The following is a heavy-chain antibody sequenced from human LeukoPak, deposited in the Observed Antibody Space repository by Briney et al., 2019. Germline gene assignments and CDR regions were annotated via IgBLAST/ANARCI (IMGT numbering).Heavy chain of an antibody. V-gene: IGHV3-23*01. CDR2: ISGNAGNT. CDR1: GFTFSSYA. CDR3: TKGRCSSTSRYDDY. Sequence: GGSLRLSCAASGFTFSSYAMSWVRQAPGKGLEWVSGISGNAGNTYYADSVKGRFTISRDNSKNTLYLQMNSLRAEDTAVYYCTKGRCSSTSRYDDYWGQGTLVTVSS. D-gene: IGHD2-2*01. J-gene: IGHJ4*02.